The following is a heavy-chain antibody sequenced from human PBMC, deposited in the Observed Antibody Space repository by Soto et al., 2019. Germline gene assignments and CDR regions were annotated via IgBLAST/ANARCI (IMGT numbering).Heavy chain of an antibody. D-gene: IGHD6-19*01. V-gene: IGHV3-23*01. J-gene: IGHJ4*02. CDR1: GFTFSSYA. Sequence: PGGSLRLSCVASGFTFSSYAMTWVRQAPGKGLEWVSVVCGSGTKTFYADSVKGRFIISRDNSKNTLYLQMNSLRAGETAVYYCTRGVGVSGWSPSFDFWGQGTLVTVS. CDR2: VCGSGTKT. CDR3: TRGVGVSGWSPSFDF.